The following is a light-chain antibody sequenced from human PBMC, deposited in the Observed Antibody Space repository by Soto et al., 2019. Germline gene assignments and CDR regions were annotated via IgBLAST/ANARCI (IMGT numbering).Light chain of an antibody. CDR1: QTISSTY. J-gene: IGKJ2*01. CDR2: SAS. CDR3: QHYGSSPNT. Sequence: EIVLTQSPGTLSLSPGERATLSCRASQTISSTYVAWYQQTPGQAPRLLIYSASIRATGIPDRFSGSGSGTDFTLSINKLEPEDFAVYYCQHYGSSPNTFGQVTKVEI. V-gene: IGKV3-20*01.